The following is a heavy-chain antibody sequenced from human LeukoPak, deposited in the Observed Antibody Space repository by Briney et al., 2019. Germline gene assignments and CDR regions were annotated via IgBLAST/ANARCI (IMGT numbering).Heavy chain of an antibody. CDR1: GDSVSSNSAA. V-gene: IGHV6-1*01. Sequence: SQTLSLTCAISGDSVSSNSAAWGWIRQSPSRGLEWLGRTYYRSRWYNDYALSVKSRITINPDTSKNQVSLQLNSVTPEDTAVYYCSRELARGPADYWGQGTLVTVSS. D-gene: IGHD2-2*01. J-gene: IGHJ4*02. CDR3: SRELARGPADY. CDR2: TYYRSRWYN.